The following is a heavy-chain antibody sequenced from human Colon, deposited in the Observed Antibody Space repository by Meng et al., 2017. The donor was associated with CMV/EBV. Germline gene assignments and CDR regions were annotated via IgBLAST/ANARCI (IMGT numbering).Heavy chain of an antibody. J-gene: IGHJ4*02. D-gene: IGHD3-3*01. CDR3: ARVGTIFGVANFDY. Sequence: SETLSLTCTVSGGSISTYYWSWIRQPPGKGLEWIGYIYYSGSTNYNPSLKSRVTISVDTSKNQFSLKLSSVTAADTAVYYCARVGTIFGVANFDYWGQGTLVTVSS. CDR1: GGSISTYY. CDR2: IYYSGST. V-gene: IGHV4-59*01.